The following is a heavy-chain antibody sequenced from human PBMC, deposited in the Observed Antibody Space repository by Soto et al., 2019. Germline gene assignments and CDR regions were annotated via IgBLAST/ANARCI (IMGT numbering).Heavy chain of an antibody. CDR1: GESLNTYF. CDR3: ARFDYGDYVNRYYYYGMDV. Sequence: PSETLSLTCAAYGESLNTYFWSWIRQPPGKGLVGIGGVNYSGGSTIYNPSLKSRVTISVDTSKNQFSLKLSSVTAADTAVYYCARFDYGDYVNRYYYYGMDVWGQGTTVTVSS. CDR2: VNYSGGST. J-gene: IGHJ6*02. V-gene: IGHV4-34*01. D-gene: IGHD4-17*01.